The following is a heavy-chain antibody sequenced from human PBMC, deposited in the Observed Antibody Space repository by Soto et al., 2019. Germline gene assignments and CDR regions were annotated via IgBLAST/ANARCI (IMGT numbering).Heavy chain of an antibody. Sequence: GGSLRLSCAASGFTFSTYWMLWVRQAPGKGLVWVSRINSDGTSTHYADSVKGRFTVSRDNAKNTLSLQMSSLRAEDTALYYCARNFDADYWGQGTMVTVSS. CDR3: ARNFDADY. CDR2: INSDGTST. D-gene: IGHD2-2*01. J-gene: IGHJ4*02. V-gene: IGHV3-74*01. CDR1: GFTFSTYW.